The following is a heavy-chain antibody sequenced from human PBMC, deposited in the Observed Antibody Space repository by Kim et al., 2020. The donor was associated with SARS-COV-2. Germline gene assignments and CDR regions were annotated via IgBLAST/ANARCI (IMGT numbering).Heavy chain of an antibody. CDR3: TRSHWGELY. J-gene: IGHJ4*02. V-gene: IGHV3-7*01. CDR1: GFTFNRYY. D-gene: IGHD3-16*01. CDR2: INQDGSEH. Sequence: GGSLRLSCAASGFTFNRYYMTWVRQAPGKGLEWIGNINQDGSEHKFVDSVQGRFTISRDNAKNSVHLQMNSLTVEDTAMYYCTRSHWGELYWGQGSLVTV.